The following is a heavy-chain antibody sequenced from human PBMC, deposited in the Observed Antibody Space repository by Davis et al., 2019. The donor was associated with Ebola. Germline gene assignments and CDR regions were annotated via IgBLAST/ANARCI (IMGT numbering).Heavy chain of an antibody. CDR2: IYYSGST. CDR1: GGSFSGYY. J-gene: IGHJ5*02. Sequence: SETLSLTCAVYGGSFSGYYWSWIRQPPGKGLEWIGSIYYSGSTYYNPSLKSRVTISVDTSKNQFSLKLSSVTAADTAVYYCARVRHYYGSGSYRPWGQGTLVTVSS. CDR3: ARVRHYYGSGSYRP. D-gene: IGHD3-10*01. V-gene: IGHV4-34*01.